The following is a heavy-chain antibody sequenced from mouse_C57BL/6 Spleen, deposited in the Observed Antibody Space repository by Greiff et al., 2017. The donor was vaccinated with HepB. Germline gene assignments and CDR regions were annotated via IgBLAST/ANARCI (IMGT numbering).Heavy chain of an antibody. V-gene: IGHV1-64*01. J-gene: IGHJ2*01. Sequence: VQLQQPGAELVKPGASVKLSCKASGYTFTSYWMHWVKQRPGQGLEWIGMIHPNSGSTNYNEKFKSKATLTVDKSSSTAYMQLSSLTSEDAAVYYCTRFTTVGVDYWGQGTTLTVSS. CDR2: IHPNSGST. CDR1: GYTFTSYW. D-gene: IGHD1-1*01. CDR3: TRFTTVGVDY.